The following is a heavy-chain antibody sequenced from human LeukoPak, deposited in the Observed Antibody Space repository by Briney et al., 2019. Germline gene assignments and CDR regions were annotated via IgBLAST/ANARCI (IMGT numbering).Heavy chain of an antibody. CDR1: GYTFTGYY. CDR2: INPNSGGT. Sequence: ASVKVPCKASGYTFTGYYMHWVRQAPGQGLEWMGWINPNSGGTNYAQKFQGRVTMTRDTSISTAYMELSRLRSDDTAVYYCARDRWYSSSSGFRYYYMDVWGKGTTVTVSS. J-gene: IGHJ6*03. D-gene: IGHD6-6*01. CDR3: ARDRWYSSSSGFRYYYMDV. V-gene: IGHV1-2*02.